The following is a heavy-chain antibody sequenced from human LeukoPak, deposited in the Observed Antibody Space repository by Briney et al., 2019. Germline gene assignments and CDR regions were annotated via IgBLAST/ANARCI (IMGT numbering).Heavy chain of an antibody. V-gene: IGHV4-59*01. J-gene: IGHJ4*02. CDR2: IYYSGST. CDR1: GGSISSYY. CDR3: ARGRQLWRDY. Sequence: SETLSLTCTVSGGSISSYYWSWIRQPPGKGLEWIGYIYYSGSTNYNPSLKSRVTISVDTSKNQFTLKLSSVTAADTAVYYCARGRQLWRDYWGQGTLVTVSS. D-gene: IGHD5-18*01.